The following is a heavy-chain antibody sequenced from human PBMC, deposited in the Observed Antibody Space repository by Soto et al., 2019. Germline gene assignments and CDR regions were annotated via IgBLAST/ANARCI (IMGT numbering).Heavy chain of an antibody. J-gene: IGHJ4*02. CDR1: GFSFSTYN. D-gene: IGHD1-26*01. V-gene: IGHV3-21*01. Sequence: GGSLRLSCATSGFSFSTYNMNWVRQAPGKGLEWVSSINGRSNYKYYTDSVKGRFAISRDNPKNSLYLQMDSLRVEDTAVYYCVREDGLVASNSAFDYWGQGTLVTVSS. CDR2: INGRSNYK. CDR3: VREDGLVASNSAFDY.